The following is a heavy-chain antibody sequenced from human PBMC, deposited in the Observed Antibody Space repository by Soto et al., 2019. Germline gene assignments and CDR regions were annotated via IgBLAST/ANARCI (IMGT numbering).Heavy chain of an antibody. J-gene: IGHJ5*02. Sequence: GGSLRLSCAASGFTFSSYSMNWVRQAPGKGLEWVSFISSSRSYIYYADSVKGRFTISRDNAKNSLYLQMNSLRAEDTAVYYCARDPAEGPAAMWNNWFDPWGQGTLVTVSS. CDR1: GFTFSSYS. V-gene: IGHV3-21*01. CDR2: ISSSRSYI. CDR3: ARDPAEGPAAMWNNWFDP. D-gene: IGHD2-2*01.